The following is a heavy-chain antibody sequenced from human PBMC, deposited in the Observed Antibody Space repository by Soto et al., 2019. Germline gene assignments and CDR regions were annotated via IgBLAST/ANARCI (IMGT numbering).Heavy chain of an antibody. CDR2: IYWDDDK. CDR1: GFSLTTSGVG. J-gene: IGHJ4*02. CDR3: AHRVLRAVFGLVTTTAIYFDF. V-gene: IGHV2-5*02. Sequence: QITLNESGPTVVKPTETLTLTCRFSGFSLTTSGVGVGWVRQSPGKAPEWLAFIYWDDDKRYSTSLKSRLIITKDTSKNQVVLTMANVDPADTATYYCAHRVLRAVFGLVTTTAIYFDFWGQGTPVVVSS. D-gene: IGHD3-3*01.